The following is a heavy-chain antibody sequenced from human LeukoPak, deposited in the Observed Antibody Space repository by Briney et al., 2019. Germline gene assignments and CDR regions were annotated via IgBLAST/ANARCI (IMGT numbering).Heavy chain of an antibody. Sequence: SETLSLTCTVSGGSISSYYWSWIRQPPGKGLEWIGYIYYSGSTNYNPSLKSRVTISVDTSKNQFSLKLSSVTAADTAVHYCARVGYYDSSGYIVGDFDYWGQGTLVTVSS. CDR2: IYYSGST. J-gene: IGHJ4*02. D-gene: IGHD3-22*01. V-gene: IGHV4-59*01. CDR1: GGSISSYY. CDR3: ARVGYYDSSGYIVGDFDY.